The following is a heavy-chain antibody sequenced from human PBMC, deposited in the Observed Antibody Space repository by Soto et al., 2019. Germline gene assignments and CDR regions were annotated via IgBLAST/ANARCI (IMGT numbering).Heavy chain of an antibody. CDR3: ARLRYYDSSGYYPPLDYYYGMDV. CDR1: GYTFTSYY. J-gene: IGHJ6*02. CDR2: INPSGGST. D-gene: IGHD3-22*01. Sequence: ASVKVSCKSSGYTFTSYYMHWVRQAPGQVLEWMGIINPSGGSTSYAQKFQGRVTMTRGTSTSTVYMELSSLRSEDTAVYYCARLRYYDSSGYYPPLDYYYGMDVWGQGTTVTVS. V-gene: IGHV1-46*01.